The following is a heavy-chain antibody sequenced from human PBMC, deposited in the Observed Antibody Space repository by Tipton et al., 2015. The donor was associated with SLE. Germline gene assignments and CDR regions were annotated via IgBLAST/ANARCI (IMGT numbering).Heavy chain of an antibody. CDR1: DYNFHSYW. CDR2: IYAGDSDT. CDR3: ARLGYGCSGGRCFGVDV. V-gene: IGHV5-51*03. D-gene: IGHD2-15*01. J-gene: IGHJ6*02. Sequence: QSGAEVKRPGESLKISCKHPDYNFHSYWIGWVRQTAGKGLEWIGIIYAGDSDTRYSPSFQGQVTISVDKSISTAYLQWSSLKASDSAIYYCARLGYGCSGGRCFGVDVWGQGTTVGVSS.